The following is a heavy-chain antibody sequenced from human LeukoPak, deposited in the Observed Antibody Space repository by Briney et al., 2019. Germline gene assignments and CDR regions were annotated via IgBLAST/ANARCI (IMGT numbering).Heavy chain of an antibody. CDR1: GFTVSSNY. D-gene: IGHD6-13*01. V-gene: IGHV3-49*03. CDR3: TRSSSSWYLAYFDY. Sequence: GGSLRLSCAASGFTVSSNYMSWFRQAPGKGLEWVGFIRSKAYGGTTEYAASVKGRFTISRDDSKSIAYLQMNSLKTEDTAVYYCTRSSSSWYLAYFDYWGQGTLVTVSS. CDR2: IRSKAYGGTT. J-gene: IGHJ4*02.